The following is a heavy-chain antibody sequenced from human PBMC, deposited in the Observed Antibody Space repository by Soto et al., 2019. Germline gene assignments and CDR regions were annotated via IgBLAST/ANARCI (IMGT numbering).Heavy chain of an antibody. J-gene: IGHJ5*02. V-gene: IGHV4-39*01. Sequence: QLQLQESGPGLVKPSETLSLTCTVSGGSISSSSYYWGWIRQPPGKGLEWIGSIYYSGSTYYNPSLKSRVSISVDTSKNQCSLKLSSVTDSDTAVYYCARRERDDYGAQKYNWFDPWGQGTLVTVSS. CDR1: GGSISSSSYY. CDR3: ARRERDDYGAQKYNWFDP. D-gene: IGHD4-17*01. CDR2: IYYSGST.